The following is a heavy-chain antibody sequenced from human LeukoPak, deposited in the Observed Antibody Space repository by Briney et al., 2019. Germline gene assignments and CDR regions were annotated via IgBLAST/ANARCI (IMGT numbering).Heavy chain of an antibody. CDR2: ISSSGSTI. J-gene: IGHJ6*02. D-gene: IGHD3-3*01. Sequence: LSLTCAVYGGSFSGYYWSWIRQAPGKGLEWVSYISSSGSTIYYADSVKGRFTISRDNAKNSLYLQMNSLRAEDTAVYYCARRYNDFWSGYYLWYYGMDVWGQGTTVTVSS. CDR1: GGSFSGYY. V-gene: IGHV3-11*01. CDR3: ARRYNDFWSGYYLWYYGMDV.